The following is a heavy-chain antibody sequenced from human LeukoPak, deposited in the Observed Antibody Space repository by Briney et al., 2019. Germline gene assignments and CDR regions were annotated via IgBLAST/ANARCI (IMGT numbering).Heavy chain of an antibody. CDR1: GFTFSSYE. Sequence: PGGSLRLSCAASGFTFSSYEMNWVRQAPGKGLEWVSYISSSGSTIYYADSVKGPFTISRDNAKNSLYLQMNSLRAEDTAVYYCARGILRRYFDYWGQGTLVTVSS. CDR3: ARGILRRYFDY. J-gene: IGHJ4*02. D-gene: IGHD2-15*01. V-gene: IGHV3-48*03. CDR2: ISSSGSTI.